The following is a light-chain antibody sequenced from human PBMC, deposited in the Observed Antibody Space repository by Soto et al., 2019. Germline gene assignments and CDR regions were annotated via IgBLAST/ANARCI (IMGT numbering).Light chain of an antibody. CDR1: QSVSSSY. V-gene: IGKV3-20*01. Sequence: EIVLTQSPGTLSLSPGERATLSCRASQSVSSSYLAWYQQKPGQAPRLLIYGASSRATGIPDRYSGSGSGTDFTLTISRLEPEDFAVYYCQQYVSSPLYGFGQGTKLEIK. J-gene: IGKJ2*03. CDR2: GAS. CDR3: QQYVSSPLYG.